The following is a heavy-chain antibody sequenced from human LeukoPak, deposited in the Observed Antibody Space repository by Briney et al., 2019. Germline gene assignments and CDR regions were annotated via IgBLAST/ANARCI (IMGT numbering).Heavy chain of an antibody. V-gene: IGHV1-46*01. CDR2: VNPSAGSA. Sequence: ASVKVSCRASGYTFTSYYIHWVRQAPGQGLEWMGIVNPSAGSATYVQKFQGRVTMIRDTSTTTVYMELSSLRSEDTAVYYCARDIGTDAFDIWGQGTMVTVSS. D-gene: IGHD1-26*01. CDR1: GYTFTSYY. J-gene: IGHJ3*02. CDR3: ARDIGTDAFDI.